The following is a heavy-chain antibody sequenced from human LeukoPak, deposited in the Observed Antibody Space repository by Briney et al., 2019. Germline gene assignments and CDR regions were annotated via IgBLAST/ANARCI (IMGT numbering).Heavy chain of an antibody. D-gene: IGHD5-12*01. J-gene: IGHJ4*02. CDR2: ISYDGSNK. Sequence: GRSLRLSCAASGFTFSSYGMHWVRQAPGKGLEWVAVISYDGSNKYYADSVKGRFTISRDNSKNTLYLQMNSLRAEDAAVYYCAKDRGGYHDYWGQGTLVTVSS. CDR1: GFTFSSYG. CDR3: AKDRGGYHDY. V-gene: IGHV3-30*18.